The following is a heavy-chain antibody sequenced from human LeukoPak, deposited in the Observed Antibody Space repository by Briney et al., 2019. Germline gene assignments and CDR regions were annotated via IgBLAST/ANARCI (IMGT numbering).Heavy chain of an antibody. D-gene: IGHD1-7*01. Sequence: ASVKVSCKASGYTFTSYGISWVRQAPGQGLEWMGWISAYNGNTNYAQKLQGRVTMTTDTSTSTAYMELRSLRSDDTAVHYCARDSPLITGTTSRLFDYWGQGTLVTVSS. CDR3: ARDSPLITGTTSRLFDY. V-gene: IGHV1-18*01. J-gene: IGHJ4*02. CDR1: GYTFTSYG. CDR2: ISAYNGNT.